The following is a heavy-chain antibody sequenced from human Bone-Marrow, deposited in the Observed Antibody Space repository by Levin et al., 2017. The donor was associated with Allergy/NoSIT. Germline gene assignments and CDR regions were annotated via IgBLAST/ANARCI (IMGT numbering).Heavy chain of an antibody. Sequence: GGSLRLSCAASEFTFSTYWMHWVRQGPGKGLLWVSRIKPDGSSADYADSVRGRFTISRDNAKNTLYLQTNSLRTEDTGVYYCARGVYRSYGLDVWGQGTTVTVSS. V-gene: IGHV3-74*01. D-gene: IGHD5/OR15-5a*01. CDR1: EFTFSTYW. CDR3: ARGVYRSYGLDV. CDR2: IKPDGSSA. J-gene: IGHJ6*02.